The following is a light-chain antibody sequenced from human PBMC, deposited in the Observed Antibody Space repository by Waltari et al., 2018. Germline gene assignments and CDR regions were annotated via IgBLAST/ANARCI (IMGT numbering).Light chain of an antibody. CDR2: INN. J-gene: IGLJ3*02. Sequence: QSVLTQPPSASGTPGQMVTISCSGSSSNIGSYIVTWYQQLPGTAPKLLIYINNQRPSGVPDRFSGSKSGTSASLAISGLQSEDEADYYRAGWDDRLNGVVFGGGTKLTVL. CDR1: SSNIGSYI. CDR3: AGWDDRLNGVV. V-gene: IGLV1-44*01.